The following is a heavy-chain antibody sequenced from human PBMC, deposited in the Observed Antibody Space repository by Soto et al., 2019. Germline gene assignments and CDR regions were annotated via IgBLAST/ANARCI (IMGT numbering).Heavy chain of an antibody. CDR3: ARERIMITFGGGAYYYGMDV. D-gene: IGHD3-16*01. V-gene: IGHV1-46*01. Sequence: GASVKVSCKASGYTFTSYYMRWVRQAPGQGLEWMGIINPSGGSTSYAQKFQGRVTMTRDTSTSTVYMELSSLRSEDTAVYYCARERIMITFGGGAYYYGMDVWGQGTTVTVSS. CDR2: INPSGGST. J-gene: IGHJ6*02. CDR1: GYTFTSYY.